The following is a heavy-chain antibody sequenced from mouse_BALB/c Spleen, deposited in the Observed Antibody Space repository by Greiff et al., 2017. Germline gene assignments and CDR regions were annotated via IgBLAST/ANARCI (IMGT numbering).Heavy chain of an antibody. CDR2: ISNGGGST. V-gene: IGHV5-12-2*01. Sequence: EVQVVESGGGLVQPGGSLKLSCAASGFTFSSYTMSWVRQTPEKRLEWVAYISNGGGSTYYPDTVKGRFTISRDNAKNTLYLQMSSLKSEDTAMYYCARYDGYYLYWYFDVWGAGTTVTVSS. D-gene: IGHD2-3*01. CDR3: ARYDGYYLYWYFDV. CDR1: GFTFSSYT. J-gene: IGHJ1*01.